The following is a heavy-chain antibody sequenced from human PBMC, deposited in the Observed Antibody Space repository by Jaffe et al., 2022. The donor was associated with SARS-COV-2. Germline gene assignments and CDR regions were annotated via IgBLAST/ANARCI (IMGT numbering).Heavy chain of an antibody. Sequence: QLQLQESGPGLVKPSETLSLTCTVSGGSISSSSYYWGWIRQPPGKGLEWIGSIYYSGSTYYNPSLKSRVTISVDTSKNQFSLKLSSVTAADTAVYYCARGPMVRGVGSGQFDYWGQGTLVTVSS. V-gene: IGHV4-39*01. CDR2: IYYSGST. D-gene: IGHD3-10*01. CDR1: GGSISSSSYY. J-gene: IGHJ4*02. CDR3: ARGPMVRGVGSGQFDY.